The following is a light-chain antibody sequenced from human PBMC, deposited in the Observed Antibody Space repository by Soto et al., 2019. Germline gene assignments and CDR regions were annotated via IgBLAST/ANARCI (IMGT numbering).Light chain of an antibody. CDR2: GAS. Sequence: EIVMTQSPATLSVSPGEGLTLSCRASQSVSRTLAWYQQKPGQAPRLLIYGASSRATGIPPRFSGSGSGTEITLMIRSRQSKNFAVYYCQQYNAWPLTFGGGNKMDIK. CDR3: QQYNAWPLT. J-gene: IGKJ4*01. CDR1: QSVSRT. V-gene: IGKV3-15*01.